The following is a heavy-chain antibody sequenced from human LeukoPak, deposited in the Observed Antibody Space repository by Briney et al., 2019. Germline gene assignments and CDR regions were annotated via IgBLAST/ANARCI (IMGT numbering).Heavy chain of an antibody. CDR1: GFTFSTYV. D-gene: IGHD2-2*03. Sequence: GGSLRLSCAASGFTFSTYVMSWVRQAPGKGLEWVSAISGSGDSTYYADSVKGRFTISRDNSKNTLYLQMNSLRAEDTAVYYCAVEDGYCSSTSCSHPTPDYWGQGTLVTVSS. V-gene: IGHV3-23*01. J-gene: IGHJ4*02. CDR2: ISGSGDST. CDR3: AVEDGYCSSTSCSHPTPDY.